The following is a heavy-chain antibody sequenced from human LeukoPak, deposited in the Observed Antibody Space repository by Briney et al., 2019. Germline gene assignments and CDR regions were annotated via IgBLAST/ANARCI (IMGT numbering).Heavy chain of an antibody. CDR3: ARGRRNPDAFDI. J-gene: IGHJ3*02. CDR2: MNPNSGNT. CDR1: GYTFTSYG. V-gene: IGHV1-8*03. D-gene: IGHD1-14*01. Sequence: ASVKVSCKASGYTFTSYGISWVRQATGQGLEWMGWMNPNSGNTGYAQKFQGRVTITRNTSISTAYMELSSLRSEDTAVYYCARGRRNPDAFDIWGQGTMVTVSS.